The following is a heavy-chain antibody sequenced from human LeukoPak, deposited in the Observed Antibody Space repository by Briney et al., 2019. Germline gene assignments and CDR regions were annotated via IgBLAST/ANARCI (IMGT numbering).Heavy chain of an antibody. Sequence: GGSLRLSCEVSGFTFDSFGLSWVRQAPGKGPEWIAYISGSSVAIYYADSVKGRFTISRDNAKNSLYLQMNSLRAEDTAVYYCARALFYYDSSGYYYWGQGTLVTVSS. CDR3: ARALFYYDSSGYYY. CDR1: GFTFDSFG. CDR2: ISGSSVAI. J-gene: IGHJ4*02. D-gene: IGHD3-22*01. V-gene: IGHV3-48*04.